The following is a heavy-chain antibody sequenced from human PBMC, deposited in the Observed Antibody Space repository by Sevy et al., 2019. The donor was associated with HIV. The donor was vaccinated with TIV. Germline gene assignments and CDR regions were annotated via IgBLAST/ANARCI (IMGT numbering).Heavy chain of an antibody. D-gene: IGHD3-10*01. CDR2: IRGSVDTTT. CDR3: AKDSGYRNGHGFDW. CDR1: GFTFTTSA. Sequence: GGSLRLSCEVSGFTFTTSAMSWVRQAPGKGLEWISYIRGSVDTTTFYADSVNGRFTISRDNSKNTLLLQMNRLRVEDTAIYYCAKDSGYRNGHGFDWWGQGTLVTVSS. J-gene: IGHJ4*02. V-gene: IGHV3-23*01.